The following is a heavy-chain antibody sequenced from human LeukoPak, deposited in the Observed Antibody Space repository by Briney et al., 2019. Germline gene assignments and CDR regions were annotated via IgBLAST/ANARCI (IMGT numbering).Heavy chain of an antibody. J-gene: IGHJ4*02. Sequence: ASVKVSCKASGYTFTSYGISWVRQAPGQGLEWMGWISAYNGNTNYAQKLQGRVTMTTDTSTSTVYMELSSLRSEDTAVYYCARVDCSGGSCYSRPYNYWGQGTLVTVSS. CDR1: GYTFTSYG. CDR3: ARVDCSGGSCYSRPYNY. V-gene: IGHV1-18*01. D-gene: IGHD2-15*01. CDR2: ISAYNGNT.